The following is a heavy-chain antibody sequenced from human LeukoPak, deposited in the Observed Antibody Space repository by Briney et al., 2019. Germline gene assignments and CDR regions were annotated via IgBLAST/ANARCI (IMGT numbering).Heavy chain of an antibody. Sequence: PSETLSLTCAVYGGSFSGYYWSWTRQPPGKGLEWIGEINHSGSTNYNPSLKSRVTISVDTSKNQFSLKLSSVTAADTAVYYCARAVRAATPLDWFDPWGQGTLVTVSS. CDR2: INHSGST. CDR3: ARAVRAATPLDWFDP. V-gene: IGHV4-34*01. D-gene: IGHD2-15*01. CDR1: GGSFSGYY. J-gene: IGHJ5*02.